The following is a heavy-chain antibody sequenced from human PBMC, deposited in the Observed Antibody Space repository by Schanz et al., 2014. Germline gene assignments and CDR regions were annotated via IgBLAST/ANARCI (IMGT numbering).Heavy chain of an antibody. CDR3: VRDILHRVYDSGSP. CDR1: GFTFSDYW. J-gene: IGHJ5*02. V-gene: IGHV3-7*04. Sequence: VQLVDSGGGLVQPGGSLRLSCTASGFTFSDYWMSWVRQAPGKGPEWVANIKHDGSVKDYVDSVEGRFTISRDNAKNSLFLHMNSLRAEDTAVYYCVRDILHRVYDSGSPWGQGTLVTVSS. CDR2: IKHDGSVK. D-gene: IGHD3-10*01.